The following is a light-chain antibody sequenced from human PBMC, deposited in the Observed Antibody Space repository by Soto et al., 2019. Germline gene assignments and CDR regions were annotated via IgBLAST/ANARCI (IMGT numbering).Light chain of an antibody. Sequence: DIQMTQSPSTLSAAVGDRVTISCRASQSISNWLAWYQQKPVKAPKLLIYKSSNLESGVPSRFSGSGSGTEFTLTFNSLQVDDFATYDCQQYYDFPWTFGQGTKVDIK. CDR3: QQYYDFPWT. CDR1: QSISNW. CDR2: KSS. J-gene: IGKJ1*01. V-gene: IGKV1-5*03.